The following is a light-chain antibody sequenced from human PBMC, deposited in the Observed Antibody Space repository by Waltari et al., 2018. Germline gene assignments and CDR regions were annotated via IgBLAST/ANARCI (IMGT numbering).Light chain of an antibody. J-gene: IGKJ1*01. V-gene: IGKV3-15*01. CDR2: GAS. CDR1: QSVGFN. Sequence: EIVMTQSPATLSVSPGDRATLSCRASQSVGFNLGWYQQRPGRAPRLLIYGASIRANGIPARFSASGSGTEFTLTISSLQSEDFAVYYCHQYKSWPRTFGQGTYVEIK. CDR3: HQYKSWPRT.